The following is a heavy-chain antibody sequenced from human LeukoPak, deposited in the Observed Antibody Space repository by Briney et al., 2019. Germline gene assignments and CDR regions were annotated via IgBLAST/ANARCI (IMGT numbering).Heavy chain of an antibody. CDR3: ARAGDYGDYVNWFDP. CDR1: GFTFSSYW. V-gene: IGHV3-74*01. Sequence: GGSLRLTCAASGFTFSSYWMHWVSQTPGNGLVWVSRIKSDGRTTSYADSVKGRFTISRDNAKNTLYLQMSSLRAEDTAVYYCARAGDYGDYVNWFDPWGQGTLVTVSS. CDR2: IKSDGRTT. J-gene: IGHJ5*02. D-gene: IGHD4-17*01.